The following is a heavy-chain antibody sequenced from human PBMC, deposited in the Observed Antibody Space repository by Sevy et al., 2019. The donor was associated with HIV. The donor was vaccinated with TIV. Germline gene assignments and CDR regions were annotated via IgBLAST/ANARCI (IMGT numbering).Heavy chain of an antibody. CDR3: ARGFYRDGYDPDPWLDY. V-gene: IGHV4-34*01. CDR2: INRGGST. Sequence: SETLSLTCAVYGGSFSGYYWNWIRQPPGKGLEWIGEINRGGSTNYNPSLKSRVTISVDTSKNQFSLKLSSVTAADTAVYYCARGFYRDGYDPDPWLDYWGQGILVTVSS. CDR1: GGSFSGYY. J-gene: IGHJ4*02. D-gene: IGHD5-12*01.